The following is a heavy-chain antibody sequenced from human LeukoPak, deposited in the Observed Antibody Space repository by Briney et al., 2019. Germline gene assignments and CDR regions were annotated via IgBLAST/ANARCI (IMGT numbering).Heavy chain of an antibody. CDR1: GGSISSSSYY. Sequence: PSETLSLTCTVSGGSISSSSYYWGWVRQPPGKGLEWVGSIYYSGSTYYNPSLKSRVTISVDTSKNQFSLKLRSVTAADPAVYYCASDMTTANYGGQGTRVTVS. CDR2: IYYSGST. D-gene: IGHD4-11*01. V-gene: IGHV4-39*07. J-gene: IGHJ4*02. CDR3: ASDMTTANY.